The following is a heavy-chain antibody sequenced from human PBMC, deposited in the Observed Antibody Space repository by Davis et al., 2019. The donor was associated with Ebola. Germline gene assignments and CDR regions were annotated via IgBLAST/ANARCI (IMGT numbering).Heavy chain of an antibody. CDR3: ARVSIQLWTRRFVAFDI. D-gene: IGHD5-18*01. Sequence: PSETLSLTCTVSGGSISSGGYYWSWIRQHPGKGLEWIGYIYYSGSTYYNPSLKSRVTISVDTSKNQFSLKLSSVTAADTAVYYCARVSIQLWTRRFVAFDIWGQGTMVTVSS. J-gene: IGHJ3*02. CDR2: IYYSGST. CDR1: GGSISSGGYY. V-gene: IGHV4-31*03.